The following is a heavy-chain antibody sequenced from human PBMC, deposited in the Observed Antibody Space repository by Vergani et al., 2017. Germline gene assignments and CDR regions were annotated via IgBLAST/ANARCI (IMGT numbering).Heavy chain of an antibody. CDR1: GGSISSDNW. Sequence: QVQLQESGPGLEKPSGTLSLTCAVSGGSISSDNWWSWVRQPPGKGLEWIGEIYHSGRTNYNPSLKGRVSISVDKSISTAYLQWSSLKASDTAMYYCARGRAASYFDYWGQGTLVTVSS. CDR3: ARGRAASYFDY. CDR2: IYHSGRT. V-gene: IGHV4-4*02. J-gene: IGHJ4*02. D-gene: IGHD6-13*01.